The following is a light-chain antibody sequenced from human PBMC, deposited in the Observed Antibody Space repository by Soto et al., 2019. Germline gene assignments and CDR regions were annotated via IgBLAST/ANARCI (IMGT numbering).Light chain of an antibody. CDR2: NNN. J-gene: IGLJ2*01. CDR3: AAWDGRLNGLI. V-gene: IGLV1-44*01. CDR1: SSNIGSNI. Sequence: QSVLTQPPSASGTPGQRVTISCSGSSSNIGSNIVNWYQQVPGTAPKLLIYNNNHRPSGVPYRFSGAKSGTSASLALSGLQSEDEGDYYCAAWDGRLNGLIFGGGTKLTVL.